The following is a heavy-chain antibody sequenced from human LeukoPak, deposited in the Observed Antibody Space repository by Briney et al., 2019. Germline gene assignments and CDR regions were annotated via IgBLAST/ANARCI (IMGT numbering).Heavy chain of an antibody. J-gene: IGHJ4*02. CDR3: AKTVPVV. Sequence: GGSLRLSCAASGFTFSSYGMHWVRQAPGKGLEWVAFIRYDGGNKYYADSVKGRFTISRDNSKNTLYLQMNGLRAEDTAVYYCAKTVPVVGGRGTLVTVSS. CDR1: GFTFSSYG. CDR2: IRYDGGNK. D-gene: IGHD2-2*01. V-gene: IGHV3-30*02.